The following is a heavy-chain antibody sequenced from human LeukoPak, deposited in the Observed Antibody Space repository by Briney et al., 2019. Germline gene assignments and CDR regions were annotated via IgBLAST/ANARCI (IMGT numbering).Heavy chain of an antibody. J-gene: IGHJ4*02. V-gene: IGHV4-34*01. CDR3: VYVGLTATIREDC. D-gene: IGHD5-12*01. CDR2: INHSANM. CDR1: GGSFSDYY. Sequence: SETLSHTCVVYGGSFSDYYCSWIRQPPGKGLEWIGDINHSANMRYNPSLKSRVSLSVDTSKSQFSLKLSSVTAADTAIYYCVYVGLTATIREDCWGQGTLVTVSS.